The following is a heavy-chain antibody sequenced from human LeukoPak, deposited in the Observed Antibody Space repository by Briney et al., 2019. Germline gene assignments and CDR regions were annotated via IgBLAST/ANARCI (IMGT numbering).Heavy chain of an antibody. D-gene: IGHD1-26*01. CDR3: ARDKVGATTRAFDI. V-gene: IGHV3-74*01. J-gene: IGHJ3*02. Sequence: GGSLRLSCAASGFTFSSYWMHWGRQAPGKGLVWVSRINTDGSSTSYADSVKGRFTISRDNAKNTLYLQMNSLRAEDTAVYYCARDKVGATTRAFDIWGQGTMVTVSS. CDR2: INTDGSST. CDR1: GFTFSSYW.